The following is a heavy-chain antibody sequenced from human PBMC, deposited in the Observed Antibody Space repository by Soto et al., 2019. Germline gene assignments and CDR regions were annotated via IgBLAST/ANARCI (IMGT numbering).Heavy chain of an antibody. D-gene: IGHD3-22*01. V-gene: IGHV1-18*01. J-gene: IGHJ4*02. CDR3: ARDSPYDSSGYYWDYFDY. CDR2: IVTYNGNT. Sequence: ASVKVSCKAAGYTFTNYGISWVRQAPGQGLEWMGWIVTYNGNTQSTQKLQGRVTMTTDTSTSTAYMELSSLRSEDTAVYYCARDSPYDSSGYYWDYFDYWGQGTLVTVSS. CDR1: GYTFTNYG.